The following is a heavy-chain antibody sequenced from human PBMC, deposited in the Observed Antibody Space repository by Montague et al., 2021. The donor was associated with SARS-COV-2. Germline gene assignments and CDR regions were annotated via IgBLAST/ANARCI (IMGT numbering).Heavy chain of an antibody. CDR3: AKFLLGHYDILTGYTPGGSPDSYYGMDV. CDR1: RFTFSSYD. D-gene: IGHD3-9*01. Sequence: SLRLSCAASRFTFSSYDMHWVRQAPGKGLEWVALISFDGNTEYYADSVKGRFTLSRDNSKNTLYLQMNGLRAEDTAVYYCAKFLLGHYDILTGYTPGGSPDSYYGMDVWGQGTTVTVSS. V-gene: IGHV3-30*18. J-gene: IGHJ6*02. CDR2: ISFDGNTE.